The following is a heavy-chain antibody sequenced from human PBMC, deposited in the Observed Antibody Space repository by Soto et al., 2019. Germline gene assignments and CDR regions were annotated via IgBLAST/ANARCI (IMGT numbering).Heavy chain of an antibody. CDR1: GFTFNNYD. CDR3: ATRPEFDY. CDR2: ITGSGVST. Sequence: EVQLLESGGGLVQPGGSLRLSCAASGFTFNNYDMGWVRQAPGKGLEWVSTITGSGVSTYYADSVKGRFTISRDNSRNTLYLQMNILRAEDTAVYFCATRPEFDYWGQGTLVTGSS. J-gene: IGHJ4*02. V-gene: IGHV3-23*01.